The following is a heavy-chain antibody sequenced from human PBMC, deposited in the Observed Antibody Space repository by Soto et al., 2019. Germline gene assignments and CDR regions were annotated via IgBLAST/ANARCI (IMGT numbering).Heavy chain of an antibody. CDR3: AREVIYYDYIWGSYRYFDY. CDR1: GFTFSSYW. CDR2: IKQDGSEK. Sequence: GGSLRLSCAASGFTFSSYWMSWVRQAPGKGLEWVANIKQDGSEKYYVDSVKGRFTISRDNAKNSLYLQMNSLRAEDTAVYYCAREVIYYDYIWGSYRYFDYWGQGTLVTVSS. J-gene: IGHJ4*02. V-gene: IGHV3-7*01. D-gene: IGHD3-16*02.